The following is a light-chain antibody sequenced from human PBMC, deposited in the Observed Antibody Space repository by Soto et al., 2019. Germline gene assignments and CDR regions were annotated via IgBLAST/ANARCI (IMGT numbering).Light chain of an antibody. CDR1: SSDVGGYNY. Sequence: QSALTQPASVSGSPGQSITISCTGTSSDVGGYNYVSWYQQHPGKAPKLMIYEVSNRPSGVSNRFSGSKSGNTASLTISGPQAEDEADYYCSSYTSSSNGVFGGGTKVTVL. V-gene: IGLV2-14*01. CDR2: EVS. CDR3: SSYTSSSNGV. J-gene: IGLJ3*02.